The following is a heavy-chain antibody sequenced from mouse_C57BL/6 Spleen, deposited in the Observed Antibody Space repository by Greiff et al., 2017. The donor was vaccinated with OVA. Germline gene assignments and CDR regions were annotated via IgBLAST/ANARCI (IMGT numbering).Heavy chain of an antibody. V-gene: IGHV1-72*01. CDR1: GYTFPSYW. J-gene: IGHJ3*01. CDR2: IDPNSGGT. Sequence: VQLQQPGAELVKPGASVKLSCKASGYTFPSYWMHWVKQRPGRGLEWIGRIDPNSGGTKYNEKFKSKATLTVDKPSSTAYMQLSSLTSEDSAVYYCARGGTTVVATDWFAYWGQGTLVTVSA. D-gene: IGHD1-1*01. CDR3: ARGGTTVVATDWFAY.